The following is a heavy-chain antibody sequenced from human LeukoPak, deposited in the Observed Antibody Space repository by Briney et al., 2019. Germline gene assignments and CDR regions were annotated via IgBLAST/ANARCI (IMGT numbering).Heavy chain of an antibody. CDR2: IIPIFGTA. CDR3: ARGVHELGIDY. J-gene: IGHJ4*02. Sequence: ASVKVSCKASGGTFSSYAISWVRQAPGQGLEWMGGIIPIFGTANYAQKFQGRVTITADKSTSTAYMELSSLRSEDTAVYYCARGVHELGIDYWGQGTLVTVSS. D-gene: IGHD1-26*01. CDR1: GGTFSSYA. V-gene: IGHV1-69*06.